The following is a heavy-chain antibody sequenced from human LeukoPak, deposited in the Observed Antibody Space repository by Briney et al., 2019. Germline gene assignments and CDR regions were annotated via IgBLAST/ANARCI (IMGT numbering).Heavy chain of an antibody. CDR1: GFSLSTSGMC. Sequence: SGPALVQPTQALTLTCTFSGFSLSTSGMCVSWIRQPPGKALEWLALIDWDDDKYYSTSMKTRLTISQDNSKTQVVLTMTNMDPVDTATYYCARSKQWLDYFDYWGQGTLVTVSS. D-gene: IGHD6-19*01. J-gene: IGHJ4*02. CDR2: IDWDDDK. CDR3: ARSKQWLDYFDY. V-gene: IGHV2-70*01.